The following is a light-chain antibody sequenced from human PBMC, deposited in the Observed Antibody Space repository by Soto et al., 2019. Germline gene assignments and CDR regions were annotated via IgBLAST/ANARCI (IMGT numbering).Light chain of an antibody. Sequence: EIVLTQSPGTLSLSPGERVTLSCRASQSVSNSYLAWFQQKPGQAPRLLIYGASSRATGIPDRFSGSGSGTDSTLTIIRLEPEDFAVYYCQQYGSSSWTFGQGTKVDIK. CDR1: QSVSNSY. CDR2: GAS. CDR3: QQYGSSSWT. J-gene: IGKJ1*01. V-gene: IGKV3-20*01.